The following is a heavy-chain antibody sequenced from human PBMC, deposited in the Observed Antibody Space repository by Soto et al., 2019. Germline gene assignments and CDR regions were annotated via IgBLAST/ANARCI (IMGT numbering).Heavy chain of an antibody. CDR1: GYSFTSYW. V-gene: IGHV5-51*01. Sequence: GESLKISCKGSGYSFTSYWIGWVRQMPGKGLEWVGSIYPADSDTRYSPSFQGQVTISVDKSISTAYPQWSSLKASDSAMYYCARCPEYSNSVYFDYWGQGTLVTVSS. J-gene: IGHJ4*02. CDR3: ARCPEYSNSVYFDY. CDR2: IYPADSDT. D-gene: IGHD6-6*01.